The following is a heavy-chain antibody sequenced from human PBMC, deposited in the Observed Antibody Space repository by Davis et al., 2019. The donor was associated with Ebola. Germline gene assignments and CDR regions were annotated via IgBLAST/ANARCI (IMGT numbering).Heavy chain of an antibody. J-gene: IGHJ4*02. CDR1: GFTFSSYG. D-gene: IGHD2-8*01. CDR3: AKAFMYGGDY. CDR2: LRYDGKNE. V-gene: IGHV3-30*02. Sequence: GESLKISCAASGFTFSSYGMHWVRPAPGKGLERVAFLRYDGKNEYYADSVKGRFTISRDNSKNTLYLQMNSLRPEDTAVYYCAKAFMYGGDYWGQGTLVTVSS.